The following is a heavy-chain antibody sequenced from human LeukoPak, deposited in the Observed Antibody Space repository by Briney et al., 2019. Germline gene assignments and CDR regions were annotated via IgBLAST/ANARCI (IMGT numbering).Heavy chain of an antibody. CDR2: ISGSGGST. V-gene: IGHV3-23*01. CDR3: APRGWYFDY. CDR1: GFTLSSYA. J-gene: IGHJ4*02. Sequence: RGSLRLSCPAAGFTLSSYAMCWGRQAPGIGLEWVSAISGSGGSTYYADSVKGRFTISRDNSKNTLYLQMNSLRAEDTAVYYCAPRGWYFDYWGQGTLVTVSS.